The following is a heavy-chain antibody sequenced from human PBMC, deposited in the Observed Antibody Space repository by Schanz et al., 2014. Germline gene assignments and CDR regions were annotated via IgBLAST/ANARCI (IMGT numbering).Heavy chain of an antibody. V-gene: IGHV3-53*01. CDR3: ASERGYSYGYGAFDI. D-gene: IGHD5-18*01. CDR2: IYSGGST. Sequence: HLVESGGGLIQPGGSLRLSCAASGFTVSDNYMTWVRQAPGKGLEWVSVIYSGGSTYYADSVKGRFTIYRDNSKNTMYLQMNSLRAEDTALYYCASERGYSYGYGAFDIWGQGTMVTVSS. CDR1: GFTVSDNY. J-gene: IGHJ3*02.